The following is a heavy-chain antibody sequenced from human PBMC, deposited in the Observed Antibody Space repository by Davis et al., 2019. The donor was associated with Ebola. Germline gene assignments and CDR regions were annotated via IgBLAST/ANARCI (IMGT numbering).Heavy chain of an antibody. D-gene: IGHD3-10*01. J-gene: IGHJ4*02. Sequence: GSLRLSCAVYGGSFSGYYWSWIRQPPGKGLEWIGYIYYSGSTNYNPSLKSRVTISADTSKNQFSLRLRSVTAADTAVYYCARGTYYGTGSHWGQGTLVTVSS. V-gene: IGHV4-59*01. CDR3: ARGTYYGTGSH. CDR2: IYYSGST. CDR1: GGSFSGYY.